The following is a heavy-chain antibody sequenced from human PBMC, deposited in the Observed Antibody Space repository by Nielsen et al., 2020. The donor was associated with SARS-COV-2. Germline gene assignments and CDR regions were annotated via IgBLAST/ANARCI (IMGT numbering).Heavy chain of an antibody. CDR1: GFTFGDAI. J-gene: IGHJ6*02. CDR3: KHYYDMDV. Sequence: GESLKIPCPASGFTFGDAIIHWVRQASGKGLEWVGRIRSKTNNYETSYAASVKGRFTISRDESKNMAYLQMSRLKTDDTAVYYCKHYYDMDVWGQGTTVTVTS. CDR2: IRSKTNNYET. D-gene: IGHD2-21*01. V-gene: IGHV3-73*01.